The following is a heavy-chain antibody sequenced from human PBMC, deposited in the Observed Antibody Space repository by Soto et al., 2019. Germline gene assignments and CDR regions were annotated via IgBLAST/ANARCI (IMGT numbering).Heavy chain of an antibody. CDR1: GYTFTNYY. CDR3: GRIDRRGLDY. V-gene: IGHV1-46*01. J-gene: IGHJ4*02. D-gene: IGHD3-16*01. Sequence: QVPLVQSGAELRKPGASVKVSCKASGYTFTNYYMHWVRQAPGQGLEWMGCINPVGGTTSYAQKFQGRVSRTRDTAPSTLYMELRSVGSEDTAVYYCGRIDRRGLDYWGQVTLVTASS. CDR2: INPVGGTT.